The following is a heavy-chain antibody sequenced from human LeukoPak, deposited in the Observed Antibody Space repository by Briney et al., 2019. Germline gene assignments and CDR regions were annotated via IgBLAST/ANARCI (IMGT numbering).Heavy chain of an antibody. CDR2: INHDGRET. Sequence: GGSLTLSCLGSGFNFRYFWMSWVGQAPGEGLEWVANINHDGRETYYADSVKGRFIISRDNAKDSLYLQMNSLRAEDAAVYYCAKGYIIAGRQWYLDLWGRGTLVGVSS. D-gene: IGHD6-13*01. CDR3: AKGYIIAGRQWYLDL. J-gene: IGHJ2*01. V-gene: IGHV3-7*01. CDR1: GFNFRYFW.